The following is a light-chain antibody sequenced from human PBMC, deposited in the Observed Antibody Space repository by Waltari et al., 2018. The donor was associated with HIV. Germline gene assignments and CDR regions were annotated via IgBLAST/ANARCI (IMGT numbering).Light chain of an antibody. CDR2: DAS. V-gene: IGKV1-33*01. Sequence: DIQMTQSPSSLSASVGDRVTITCQANKDISNNLNWYQQKPGKAPNLLIFDASTLQTGVQSRFSGSGSGTDFTLTISSLQPEDVATYYCQHYKNLPITFGQGTRLQIK. J-gene: IGKJ5*01. CDR1: KDISNN. CDR3: QHYKNLPIT.